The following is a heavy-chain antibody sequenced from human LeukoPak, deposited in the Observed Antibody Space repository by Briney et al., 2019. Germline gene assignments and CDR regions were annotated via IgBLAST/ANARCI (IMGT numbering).Heavy chain of an antibody. Sequence: GGSLRLACAASGFTFSSYGMYWVRQAPGKGLEWVAFIRYDGSNKYYADSVKGRFTISRDNSKNTLYLQMNSLRADDTAVYYCARDLRYSSGWSASGMDVWGKGTTVTISS. V-gene: IGHV3-30*02. CDR1: GFTFSSYG. D-gene: IGHD6-19*01. CDR3: ARDLRYSSGWSASGMDV. J-gene: IGHJ6*03. CDR2: IRYDGSNK.